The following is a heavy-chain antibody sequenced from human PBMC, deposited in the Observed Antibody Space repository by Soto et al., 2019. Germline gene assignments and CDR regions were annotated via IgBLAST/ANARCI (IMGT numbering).Heavy chain of an antibody. J-gene: IGHJ3*01. V-gene: IGHV3-30*18. CDR2: ISYDGSNE. Sequence: QVQLVESGGGVVQPGRSLRLSCAASGFTFNNNGMHWVRQAPGKGLEWVAVISYDGSNEYYADSVKGPFTISRDNSKNTLYLQMTSLRPEDTAVYYCAKDPGYGDYPRDAFEVWGQGTMLTVSS. CDR3: AKDPGYGDYPRDAFEV. D-gene: IGHD4-17*01. CDR1: GFTFNNNG.